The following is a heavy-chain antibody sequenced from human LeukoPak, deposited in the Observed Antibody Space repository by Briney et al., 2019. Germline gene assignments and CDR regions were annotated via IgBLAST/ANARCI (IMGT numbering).Heavy chain of an antibody. CDR2: TSSSDAGT. J-gene: IGHJ3*02. CDR3: ARDRDPGYYDTNGYRRVNAFDI. Sequence: GGSLRLSCAASGFPLSSHAMSWVRQAPGKGLEWVSATSSSDAGTYYADSVRGRFTISRDNSKNTLFLQMNSLRAEDTAVYYCARDRDPGYYDTNGYRRVNAFDIWGQGTMVTVSS. CDR1: GFPLSSHA. D-gene: IGHD3-22*01. V-gene: IGHV3-23*01.